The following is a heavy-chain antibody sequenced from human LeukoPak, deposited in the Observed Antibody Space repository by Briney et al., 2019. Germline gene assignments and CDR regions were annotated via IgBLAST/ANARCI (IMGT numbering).Heavy chain of an antibody. V-gene: IGHV4-39*01. CDR3: ARHVYSSGWYRGANFDY. J-gene: IGHJ4*02. D-gene: IGHD6-19*01. CDR2: IYYSGST. Sequence: SSETLSLTCTVSGGSISSGSYYWGWIRQPPGKGLEWIGTIYYSGSTYYNPSLKSRVTISVDTSKNQFSLRLSSVTAADTAVYYCARHVYSSGWYRGANFDYWGQGTLVTVSS. CDR1: GGSISSGSYY.